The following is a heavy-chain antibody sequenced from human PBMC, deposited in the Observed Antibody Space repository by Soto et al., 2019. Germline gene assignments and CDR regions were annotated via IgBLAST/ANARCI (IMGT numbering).Heavy chain of an antibody. CDR2: ISHSGIT. V-gene: IGHV4-4*02. CDR1: GDSISRSHW. Sequence: QVQLQESGPGLVRPSGALSVTCAVSGDSISRSHWWSWVRQSPGKGLVWIGEISHSGITNYNPYLKSRVTISGDKSKNQLSLTLTSVTAADTAVYYCARVRYNGSGFDHWGQGTLVSVSS. CDR3: ARVRYNGSGFDH. J-gene: IGHJ4*02. D-gene: IGHD3-9*01.